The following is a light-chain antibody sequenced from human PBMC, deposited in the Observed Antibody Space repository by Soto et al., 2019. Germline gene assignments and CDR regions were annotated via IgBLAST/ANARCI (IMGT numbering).Light chain of an antibody. J-gene: IGKJ5*01. V-gene: IGKV3-11*01. CDR3: QQRSNWPIT. CDR2: DAS. Sequence: EIVLTQSPATPSLSPGERASPASRASQSVSSYLAWYQQKPGQAPRLLIYDASNRATGIPARFSGSGSGTDFTLTISSLEPEDFAVYYCQQRSNWPITFGQGTRLEIK. CDR1: QSVSSY.